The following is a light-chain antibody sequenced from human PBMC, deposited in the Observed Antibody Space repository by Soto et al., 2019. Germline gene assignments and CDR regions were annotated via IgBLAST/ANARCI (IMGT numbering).Light chain of an antibody. CDR3: QQYNDWPLT. V-gene: IGKV3D-15*01. Sequence: EIVLTQSPATLSVSPGERVTLSCRASQGVSDNLAWYQQKPGQAPRLLIYGASIRATDIPARFSGSGSGTEFSLTISSLQSEDFAVYYCQQYNDWPLTFGGGTKVDI. CDR2: GAS. J-gene: IGKJ4*01. CDR1: QGVSDN.